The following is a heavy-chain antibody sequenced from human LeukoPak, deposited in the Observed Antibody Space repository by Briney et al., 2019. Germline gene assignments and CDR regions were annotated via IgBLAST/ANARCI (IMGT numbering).Heavy chain of an antibody. CDR1: GLSLSTSGVG. CDR3: ALGSGRTFDY. V-gene: IGHV2-5*02. J-gene: IGHJ4*02. Sequence: SGPTLVYPTQTLTLTSTFSGLSLSTSGVGVGWIRQPPGKALEWLALIYWDDDKRYSSSLKSRLTITKDTSKNQVVLTMTNMDPVDTAKYYCALGSGRTFDYWGQGTLVTVSS. CDR2: IYWDDDK. D-gene: IGHD3-10*01.